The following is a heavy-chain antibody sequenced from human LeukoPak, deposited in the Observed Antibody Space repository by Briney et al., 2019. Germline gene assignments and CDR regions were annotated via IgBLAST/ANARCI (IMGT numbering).Heavy chain of an antibody. Sequence: SDTLSPPCALYGESFRGYYWSWIRQPPGKGLEWIGEINHSGSTNYNPSLKSRVTISVDTSKNQFSLKLSSVTAADTAVYYCAREAPPYDYVWGSYRYIYYFDYWGQGTLVTVSS. CDR1: GESFRGYY. D-gene: IGHD3-16*02. CDR2: INHSGST. V-gene: IGHV4-34*01. J-gene: IGHJ4*02. CDR3: AREAPPYDYVWGSYRYIYYFDY.